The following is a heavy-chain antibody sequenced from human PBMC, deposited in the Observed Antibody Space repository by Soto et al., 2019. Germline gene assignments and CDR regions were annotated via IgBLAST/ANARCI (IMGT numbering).Heavy chain of an antibody. D-gene: IGHD2-21*02. V-gene: IGHV1-69*01. CDR2: IIPIFGTA. CDR1: GGTFSSYA. CDR3: ARSDCGGDCYSSYYYYGMDV. J-gene: IGHJ6*02. Sequence: QVQLVQSGAEVKKPGSSVKVSCKASGGTFSSYAISWVRQAPGQGLEWMGGIIPIFGTANYAQKFQGRVTITADESTRTAYMELSSLRSEDTAVYYCARSDCGGDCYSSYYYYGMDVWGQGTTVTVSS.